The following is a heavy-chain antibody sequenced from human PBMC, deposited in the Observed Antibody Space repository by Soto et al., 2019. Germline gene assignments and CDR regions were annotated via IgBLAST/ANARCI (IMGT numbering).Heavy chain of an antibody. CDR2: IERDDDDK. V-gene: IGHV2-70*13. CDR3: ARSIRGPRRFNGMDV. J-gene: IGHJ6*02. CDR1: GFSLTSPGRC. D-gene: IGHD1-20*01. Sequence: SGPALVNRTETLTLTCTFSGFSLTSPGRCVSWIRQPPGKALEWLALIERDDDDKYYSTSLKTRLTISKDTRKNQVVLTMANMDPADTGTYYCARSIRGPRRFNGMDVWGQGTTVTVSS.